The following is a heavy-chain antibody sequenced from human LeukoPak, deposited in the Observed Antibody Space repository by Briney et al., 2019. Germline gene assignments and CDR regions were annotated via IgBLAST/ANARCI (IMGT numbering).Heavy chain of an antibody. J-gene: IGHJ3*02. CDR2: VYLSGST. Sequence: PSETLSLTCTVSGGSISSSSYYWGWIRQPPGKGLEWIGTVYLSGSTYYNPSLKSRVTISVDTSKNQFSLKLSSVTAADTAVYYCARVATGDAFDIWGQGTMVTVSS. D-gene: IGHD1-26*01. CDR3: ARVATGDAFDI. CDR1: GGSISSSSYY. V-gene: IGHV4-39*07.